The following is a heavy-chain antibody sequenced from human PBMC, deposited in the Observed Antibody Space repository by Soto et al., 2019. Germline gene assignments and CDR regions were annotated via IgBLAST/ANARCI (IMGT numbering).Heavy chain of an antibody. Sequence: SETLSLTCTVSGGSISSGSNHWGWIRQPPGKGLEWIGNIYYSENTYYNPSLKSRVTISVDTSKNQFSLRLTSVTAADTAVYYCATHPPYGPLDHWGQGTLVTVSS. CDR1: GGSISSGSNH. V-gene: IGHV4-39*01. CDR2: IYYSENT. J-gene: IGHJ4*02. D-gene: IGHD4-17*01. CDR3: ATHPPYGPLDH.